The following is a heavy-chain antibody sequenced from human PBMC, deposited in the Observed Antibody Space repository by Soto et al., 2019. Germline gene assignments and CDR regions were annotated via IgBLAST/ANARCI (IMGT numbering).Heavy chain of an antibody. V-gene: IGHV3-9*01. CDR3: AKDIGYCSSTSCYGAGAAAGSCCAPLFDY. D-gene: IGHD2-2*01. CDR2: ISWNSGSI. Sequence: GGSLRLSCAASGFTFDDYAMHWVRQAPGKGLEWVSGISWNSGSIGYADSVKGRFTISRDNAKNSLYLQMNSLRAEDTALYYCAKDIGYCSSTSCYGAGAAAGSCCAPLFDYWGQGTLVTVSS. CDR1: GFTFDDYA. J-gene: IGHJ4*02.